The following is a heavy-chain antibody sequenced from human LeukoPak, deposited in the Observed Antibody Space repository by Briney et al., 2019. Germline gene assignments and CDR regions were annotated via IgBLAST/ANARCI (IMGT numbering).Heavy chain of an antibody. CDR3: ARGSGYDWGIHVDY. CDR2: INHSGST. V-gene: IGHV4-34*01. D-gene: IGHD5-12*01. Sequence: PSETLSLTCAVYGGSFSGYYWSWIRQPPGKGLEWIGEINHSGSTNYNPSLKSRVTISVGTSKNQFSLKLSSVTAADTAVYYCARGSGYDWGIHVDYWGRGTLVTVSS. J-gene: IGHJ4*02. CDR1: GGSFSGYY.